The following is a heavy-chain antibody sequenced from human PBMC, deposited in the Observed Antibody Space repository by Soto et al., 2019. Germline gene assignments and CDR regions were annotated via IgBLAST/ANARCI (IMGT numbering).Heavy chain of an antibody. V-gene: IGHV1-69*13. Sequence: GASVKVSCKASGGTFSSYAISWVRQAPGQGLEWMGGIIPIFGTANYAQKFQGRVTITADESTSTAYMELSSLRSEDTAVYYCARAGQWLVHGYYCGMDVWGQGTTVTVSS. CDR3: ARAGQWLVHGYYCGMDV. CDR2: IIPIFGTA. D-gene: IGHD6-19*01. J-gene: IGHJ6*02. CDR1: GGTFSSYA.